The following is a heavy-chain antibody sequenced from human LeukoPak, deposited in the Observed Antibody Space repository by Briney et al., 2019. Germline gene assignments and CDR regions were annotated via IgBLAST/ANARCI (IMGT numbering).Heavy chain of an antibody. CDR1: GGTFSGYY. D-gene: IGHD6-19*01. Sequence: SETLSLTCAVYGGTFSGYYWSWIRQPPGKGLEWIGEINHSGSTNYNPSLKSRVTISVDTSKNQFSLKLSSVTAADTAVYYCARGRHGIAVAGYYFDYWGQGTLVTVSS. CDR2: INHSGST. V-gene: IGHV4-34*01. J-gene: IGHJ4*02. CDR3: ARGRHGIAVAGYYFDY.